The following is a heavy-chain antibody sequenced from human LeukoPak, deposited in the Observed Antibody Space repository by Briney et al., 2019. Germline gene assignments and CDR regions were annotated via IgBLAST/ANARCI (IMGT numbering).Heavy chain of an antibody. D-gene: IGHD3-3*01. Sequence: PRGSLRLSCAASGFTFSSYWMGWVRQAPGKGLEWVANIKEDGSEKYYVDSVKGRFTISRDNAKNSLYLQMNSLRAEDTAMYYCARVRSGYYYDYWGQGTLVTVSS. V-gene: IGHV3-7*01. CDR2: IKEDGSEK. CDR3: ARVRSGYYYDY. J-gene: IGHJ4*02. CDR1: GFTFSSYW.